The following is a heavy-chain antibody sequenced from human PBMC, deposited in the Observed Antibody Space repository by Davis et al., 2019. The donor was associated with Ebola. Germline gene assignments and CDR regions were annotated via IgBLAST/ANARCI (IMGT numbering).Heavy chain of an antibody. J-gene: IGHJ3*01. D-gene: IGHD1-26*01. CDR1: GFTFRNAW. V-gene: IGHV3-15*01. CDR2: VKSKTDGGTT. CDR3: ATNSPLVGATGVHGFDL. Sequence: GESLKISCVASGFTFRNAWMSWVRQAPGKGLEWVGRVKSKTDGGTTGYAAPVKGRFTISRDDSKNTLYLQMNSLKIEDTAVYYCATNSPLVGATGVHGFDLWGQGTMVTVSS.